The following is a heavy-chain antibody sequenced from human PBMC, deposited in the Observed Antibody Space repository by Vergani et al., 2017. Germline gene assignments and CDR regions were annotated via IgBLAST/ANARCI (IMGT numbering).Heavy chain of an antibody. CDR2: IYYSGST. D-gene: IGHD6-19*01. Sequence: QLQLQESGPGLVKPSATLSLTCSVSGASIRSSNYYWGWIRQPPGKGLEWIASIYYSGSTYYKPSLKSRVTISVDTSKNQFSLKLSSVTAADTAVYFCARHSXVEWLVKLGWFDPWGQGILVTVSS. V-gene: IGHV4-39*01. CDR3: ARHSXVEWLVKLGWFDP. CDR1: GASIRSSNYY. J-gene: IGHJ5*02.